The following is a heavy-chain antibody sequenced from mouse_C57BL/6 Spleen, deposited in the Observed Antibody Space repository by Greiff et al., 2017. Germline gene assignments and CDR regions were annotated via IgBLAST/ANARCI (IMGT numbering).Heavy chain of an antibody. D-gene: IGHD1-1*02. CDR2: ISDGGSYT. J-gene: IGHJ3*01. Sequence: EVKLVESGGGLVKPGGSLKLSCAASGFTFSSYAMSWVRQTPEKRLEWVATISDGGSYTYYPDNVKGRFTISRDNAKNNLYLQMSHLKSEDTAMYYCARGVDPWFAYWGQGTLVTVAA. CDR1: GFTFSSYA. CDR3: ARGVDPWFAY. V-gene: IGHV5-4*03.